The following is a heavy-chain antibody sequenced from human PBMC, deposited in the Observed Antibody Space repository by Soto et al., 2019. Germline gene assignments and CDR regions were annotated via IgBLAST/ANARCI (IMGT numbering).Heavy chain of an antibody. CDR1: GFTFSSYW. Sequence: EVQLVESGGGLVQPGGSLRLSCAASGFTFSSYWMSWVRQAPGKGLEWVANIKQDGSEKYYVDSVKGRFTISRDNAKNSLYLQMNSLRAEDTAVYYCARGDADIVLMVYAIRGYYFDYWGQGTLVTVSS. D-gene: IGHD2-8*01. CDR3: ARGDADIVLMVYAIRGYYFDY. J-gene: IGHJ4*02. V-gene: IGHV3-7*01. CDR2: IKQDGSEK.